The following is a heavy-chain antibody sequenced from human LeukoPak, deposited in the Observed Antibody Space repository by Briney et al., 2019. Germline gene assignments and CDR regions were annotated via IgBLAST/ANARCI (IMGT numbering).Heavy chain of an antibody. V-gene: IGHV4-59*01. CDR2: IYYSGST. J-gene: IGHJ5*02. Sequence: SETLSLTCTVSGGSISSYYWSWIRQPPGKGLGWIGYIYYSGSTNYNPSLKSRVTISVDTSKNQFSLKLSSVTAADTAVYYCATASGYYDSSGYYQNWFDPWGQGTLVTVSS. CDR1: GGSISSYY. CDR3: ATASGYYDSSGYYQNWFDP. D-gene: IGHD3-22*01.